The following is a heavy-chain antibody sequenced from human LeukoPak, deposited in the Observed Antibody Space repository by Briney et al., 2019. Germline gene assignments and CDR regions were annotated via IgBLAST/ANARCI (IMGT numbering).Heavy chain of an antibody. J-gene: IGHJ6*03. Sequence: SETLSLTCAVYGGSFSGYYWSWIRQPPGKGLEWIGEINHSGSTNYNPSLKSRVTISVDTSKNPFSLKLSSVTAADTAVYYCARTTEGGYTYDYFYYYYMDVWGKGTTVTISS. D-gene: IGHD5-18*01. V-gene: IGHV4-34*01. CDR1: GGSFSGYY. CDR3: ARTTEGGYTYDYFYYYYMDV. CDR2: INHSGST.